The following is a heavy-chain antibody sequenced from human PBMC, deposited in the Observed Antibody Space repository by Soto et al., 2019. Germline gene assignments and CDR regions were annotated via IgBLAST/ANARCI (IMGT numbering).Heavy chain of an antibody. D-gene: IGHD6-19*01. CDR2: IYSSGST. Sequence: SEPLSLTCTVSGGSISAYFWSWIRQPAGRGVEWIGRIYSSGSTNYNPSLKSRVTMSIDTSKNQFSLKLSSVTAAHTAVYYCVRDTPPDVAVAANWRQDTLVTVSS. J-gene: IGHJ1*01. CDR3: VRDTPPDVAVAAN. CDR1: GGSISAYF. V-gene: IGHV4-4*07.